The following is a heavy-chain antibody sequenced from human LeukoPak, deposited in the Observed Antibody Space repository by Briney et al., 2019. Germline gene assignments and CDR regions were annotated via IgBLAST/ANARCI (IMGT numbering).Heavy chain of an antibody. V-gene: IGHV3-21*01. CDR2: ISGSSEYI. Sequence: GRSLRLSCAASGFTFSNYNMNWVRQAPGKGLEWVSFISGSSEYIYYADSVKGRFTISRDNAKNSLYLQMNSLRAEDTAVYYCARDPGSGSYYIWDYWGQGTLVTVSS. D-gene: IGHD1-26*01. CDR3: ARDPGSGSYYIWDY. J-gene: IGHJ4*02. CDR1: GFTFSNYN.